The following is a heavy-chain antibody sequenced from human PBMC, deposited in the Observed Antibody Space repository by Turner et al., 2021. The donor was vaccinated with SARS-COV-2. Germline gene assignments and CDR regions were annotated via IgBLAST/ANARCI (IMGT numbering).Heavy chain of an antibody. V-gene: IGHV4-31*03. D-gene: IGHD5-12*01. J-gene: IGHJ6*02. CDR1: GGSISSGDYY. CDR3: ARVGHSGYDVGTYYYGVDV. CDR2: IYYSGRA. Sequence: QVQLQESGPGLVKPSQTLSLTCTVSGGSISSGDYYWTWIRQHPGKGLEWLGYIYYSGRAYYNPSLKSRVTISVDTSKNHFSLTLSSVTAADTAVYYCARVGHSGYDVGTYYYGVDVWGQGTTVTVSS.